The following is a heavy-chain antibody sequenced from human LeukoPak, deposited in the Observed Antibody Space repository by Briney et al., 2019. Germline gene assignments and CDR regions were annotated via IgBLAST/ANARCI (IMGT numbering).Heavy chain of an antibody. J-gene: IGHJ4*02. CDR1: GLTFSSYA. CDR2: ISGSGGTT. D-gene: IGHD5-18*01. Sequence: GGSLRLSCAASGLTFSSYAMNWVRQAPGKGLEWVSVISGSGGTTYYADSVKGRFTISRDNSKNTLYLQMNSLRAEDTAVYYCHSYGLAYDYWGQGTLVTVSS. V-gene: IGHV3-23*01. CDR3: HSYGLAYDY.